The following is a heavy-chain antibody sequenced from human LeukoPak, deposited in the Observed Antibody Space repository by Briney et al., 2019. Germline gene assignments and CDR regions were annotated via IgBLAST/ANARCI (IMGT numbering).Heavy chain of an antibody. Sequence: GGYLRLSCAASGFTFSSYAMHWVRPAPGKGLERVAVISYDGSNKYYADSVKCRFTISRDNSKNTLYLQMNSLRDEDTAVYYCASGFSIRSVHDYWGQGTLVTVSS. V-gene: IGHV3-30*01. J-gene: IGHJ4*02. D-gene: IGHD3-3*02. CDR3: ASGFSIRSVHDY. CDR2: ISYDGSNK. CDR1: GFTFSSYA.